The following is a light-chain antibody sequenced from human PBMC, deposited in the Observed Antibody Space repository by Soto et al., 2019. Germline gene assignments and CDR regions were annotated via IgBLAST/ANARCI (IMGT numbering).Light chain of an antibody. V-gene: IGKV1-5*01. CDR3: QQYKTSPYT. CDR2: DAS. CDR1: QSIGTW. J-gene: IGKJ2*01. Sequence: DIQMTQSPSTLSASVGDRITITCRASQSIGTWLAWYQQKPGKAPKLLIYDASSLESGDPSRFSGRGSGTEFTLAISSLQSEDFATYYCQQYKTSPYTFGQGTKVDIK.